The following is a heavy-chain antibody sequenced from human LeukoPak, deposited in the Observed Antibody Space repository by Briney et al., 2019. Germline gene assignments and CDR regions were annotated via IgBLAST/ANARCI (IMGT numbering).Heavy chain of an antibody. D-gene: IGHD3-22*01. J-gene: IGHJ4*02. CDR1: GFTFSSYA. CDR3: ARPYDTPGYFPDY. Sequence: GRSLRLSCAASGFTFSSYAMNWVRQAPGKGLEWVSSISRGSDHIFYADSMKGRFTISRDNAKNSLYLQMNSLGAEDTAVYYCARPYDTPGYFPDYWGQGTLVTVSS. CDR2: ISRGSDHI. V-gene: IGHV3-21*01.